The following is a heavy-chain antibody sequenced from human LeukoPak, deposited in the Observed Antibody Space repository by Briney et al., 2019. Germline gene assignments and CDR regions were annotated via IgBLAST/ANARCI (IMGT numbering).Heavy chain of an antibody. J-gene: IGHJ3*02. CDR3: AIGSGSYYAPYAAFDI. CDR1: GYSFTSYW. CDR2: IYPGDSDT. D-gene: IGHD1-26*01. Sequence: GESLKISCKCSGYSFTSYWIGWVRQMPGKGLEWMGIIYPGDSDTRYSPSFQGQVTISADKSISTAYLQWSSLKASDTAMYYCAIGSGSYYAPYAAFDIWGQGAMVTVSS. V-gene: IGHV5-51*01.